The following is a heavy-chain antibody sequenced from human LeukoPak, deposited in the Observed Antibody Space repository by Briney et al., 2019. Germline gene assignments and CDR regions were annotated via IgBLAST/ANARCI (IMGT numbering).Heavy chain of an antibody. Sequence: ASAKVSCKASGYTFTSYDINWVRQATGQGLEWMGWMNPNSGNTGYAQKFQGRVTMTRNTSISTAYMELSSLRSEDTAVYYCARVGFSGYYHHLWFDYWGQGTLVTVSS. CDR3: ARVGFSGYYHHLWFDY. V-gene: IGHV1-8*01. CDR2: MNPNSGNT. J-gene: IGHJ4*02. D-gene: IGHD3-22*01. CDR1: GYTFTSYD.